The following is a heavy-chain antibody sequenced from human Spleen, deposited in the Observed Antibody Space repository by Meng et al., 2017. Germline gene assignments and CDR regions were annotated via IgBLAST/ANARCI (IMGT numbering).Heavy chain of an antibody. D-gene: IGHD2-2*01. CDR3: TRDGYSDCSRTSCFDY. CDR1: GYTRTSYA. CDR2: IDTKTGSP. V-gene: IGHV7-4-1*02. J-gene: IGHJ4*02. Sequence: QVHQVKSGHGLRQPWAQVKVACHASGYTRTSYAINWLRQAPGQGLAWMGWIDTKTGSPRYAQGFKGRLVFSSDTSVSTAYLEISSLKADDTAVYYCTRDGYSDCSRTSCFDYWGQGTLVTVSS.